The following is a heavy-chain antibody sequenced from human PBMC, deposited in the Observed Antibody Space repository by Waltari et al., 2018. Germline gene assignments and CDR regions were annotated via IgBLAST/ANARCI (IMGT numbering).Heavy chain of an antibody. D-gene: IGHD6-19*01. Sequence: EAQQVESGGDLVQPGGSLRLYCVVSGFPLSNYWISWVRQAPGKGLEGVANKNKDGTETYYVDSVRGRFTISKDDAKNSVYLQMNSLKVEDTAVYYCIRDYGSPYWGQGTLVTVSS. J-gene: IGHJ4*02. CDR2: KNKDGTET. V-gene: IGHV3-7*03. CDR3: IRDYGSPY. CDR1: GFPLSNYW.